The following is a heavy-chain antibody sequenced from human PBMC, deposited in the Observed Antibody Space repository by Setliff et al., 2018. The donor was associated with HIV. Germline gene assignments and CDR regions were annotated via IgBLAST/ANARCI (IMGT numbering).Heavy chain of an antibody. V-gene: IGHV4-61*02. D-gene: IGHD2-21*02. J-gene: IGHJ5*02. CDR2: IYTNGSA. CDR3: ARSVVVVTVEWFDP. Sequence: SETLSLTCTVSGGSISRGNHFWTWIRQPAGKGLEWIGRIYTNGSANYNPSLKSRTTIAVDTSKNQFSLKLSSVTAADTAVYYCARSVVVVTVEWFDPWGQGTLVTVSS. CDR1: GGSISRGNHF.